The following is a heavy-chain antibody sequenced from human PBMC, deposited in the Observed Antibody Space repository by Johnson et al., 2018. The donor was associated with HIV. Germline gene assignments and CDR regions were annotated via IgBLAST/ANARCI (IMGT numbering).Heavy chain of an antibody. CDR2: IKCDGGEK. J-gene: IGHJ3*02. CDR3: AKDQEWELIRGAFDI. CDR1: GFTFSSSW. Sequence: VQLVESGGGLVQPGGSLRLSCAASGFTFSSSWMHWVCQAPEKGLEWVADIKCDGGEKYYVDSVKGRLTISRDNAKNSLYLQVNSLRAADMTVYYCAKDQEWELIRGAFDIWGQGTLVTVSS. V-gene: IGHV3-52*01. D-gene: IGHD1-26*01.